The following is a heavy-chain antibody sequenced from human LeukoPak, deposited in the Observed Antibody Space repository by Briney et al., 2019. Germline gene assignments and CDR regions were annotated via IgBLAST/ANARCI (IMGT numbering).Heavy chain of an antibody. V-gene: IGHV4-34*01. CDR2: INHSGNT. CDR1: GGSFSGYY. CDR3: ARVTQDSSSWYYYFDY. Sequence: SETLSLTCAVYGGSFSGYYWSWIRQPPGKGLEWIGEINHSGNTNYNPSLKSRVTISVDTSKNQFSLKLSSVTAADTAVYYCARVTQDSSSWYYYFDYWGQGTLVTVSS. D-gene: IGHD6-13*01. J-gene: IGHJ4*02.